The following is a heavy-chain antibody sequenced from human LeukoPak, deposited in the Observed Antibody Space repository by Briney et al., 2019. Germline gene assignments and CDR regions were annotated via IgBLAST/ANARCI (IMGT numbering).Heavy chain of an antibody. CDR2: IKQDGSGK. CDR3: ARVGGGYFDC. D-gene: IGHD3-16*01. J-gene: IGHJ4*02. Sequence: PGGSLRLSCAASGFTFSDYWMSWVRQAPGKGLEWVANIKQDGSGKYYVDSVKGRFSISRDNAKNSLYLQMNSLRAEDTAVYYCARVGGGYFDCWGQGTLDTVSS. CDR1: GFTFSDYW. V-gene: IGHV3-7*01.